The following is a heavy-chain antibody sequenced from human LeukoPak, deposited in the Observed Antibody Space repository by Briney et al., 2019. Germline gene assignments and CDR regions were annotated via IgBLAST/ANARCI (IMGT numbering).Heavy chain of an antibody. Sequence: PGESLKISCKGSGYSFTSYWIGWVRQMPGKGLEWMGIIYPGDSDTRYSPSFQGQVTISADKSISTAYLQWSSPKASDTAMYYCARHGGSGSFHYHYYYYYGMDVWGQGTMVTVSS. CDR2: IYPGDSDT. D-gene: IGHD1-26*01. V-gene: IGHV5-51*01. J-gene: IGHJ6*02. CDR3: ARHGGSGSFHYHYYYYYGMDV. CDR1: GYSFTSYW.